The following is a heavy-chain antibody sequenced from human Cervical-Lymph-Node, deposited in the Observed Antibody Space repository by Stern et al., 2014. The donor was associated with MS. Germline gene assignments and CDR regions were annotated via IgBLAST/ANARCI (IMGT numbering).Heavy chain of an antibody. CDR2: INSGGST. V-gene: IGHV3-66*01. J-gene: IGHJ6*02. CDR1: GFTVTSKY. CDR3: AGAPRYYYYAMDV. Sequence: VQLVQSGGGLVQPGRSLRLSCAASGFTVTSKYMSWVRQAPGKGLEWVSLINSGGSTYYADSVKNRCTISRDNSKNILWLQLNNLRAEDTAVYYCAGAPRYYYYAMDVWGQGTTVTVSS.